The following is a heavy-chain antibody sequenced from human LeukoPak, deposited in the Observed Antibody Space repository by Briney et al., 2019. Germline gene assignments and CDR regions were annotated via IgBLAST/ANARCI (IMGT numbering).Heavy chain of an antibody. V-gene: IGHV4-34*01. D-gene: IGHD2/OR15-2a*01. CDR3: ARGSNDYLTYNWFDP. J-gene: IGHJ5*02. Sequence: PGGSLRLSCAASGFTFSSYAMSWVRQAPGKGLEWIGEINHSGSTNYNPSLKSRVTISVDTSKDQFSLKLSSVTAADTAVYYCARGSNDYLTYNWFDPWGQGTLVTVSS. CDR2: INHSGST. CDR1: GFTFSSYA.